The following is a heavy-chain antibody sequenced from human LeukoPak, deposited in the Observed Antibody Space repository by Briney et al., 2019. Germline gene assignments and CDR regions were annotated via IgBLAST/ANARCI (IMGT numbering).Heavy chain of an antibody. CDR2: IYYSGTT. J-gene: IGHJ3*02. CDR1: GGSISSSSYY. Sequence: SETLSLTCTVSGGSISSSSYYWGWIRQPPGKGLEWIASIYYSGTTYYNPSLKSRVTISVDTSRSQFSLRLTSVTAADTTVYYCARLYCSTSSCYGFDIWGQGTMVTVSS. CDR3: ARLYCSTSSCYGFDI. V-gene: IGHV4-39*01. D-gene: IGHD2-2*01.